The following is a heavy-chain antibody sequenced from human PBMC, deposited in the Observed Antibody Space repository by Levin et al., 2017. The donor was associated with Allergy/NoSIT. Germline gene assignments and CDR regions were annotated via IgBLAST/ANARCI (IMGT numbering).Heavy chain of an antibody. J-gene: IGHJ4*02. Sequence: SETLSLTCTVSGASISSNLYYGGWIRQPPGKGLEWIGIAHYTGRTYYNPSLKSRVTISVDTSKNQFSLSLTSVTAADTAVYYCTRHEQGTGSSLLDSWGQGTLVTVSS. D-gene: IGHD2-8*02. CDR1: GASISSNLYY. CDR3: TRHEQGTGSSLLDS. V-gene: IGHV4-39*01. CDR2: AHYTGRT.